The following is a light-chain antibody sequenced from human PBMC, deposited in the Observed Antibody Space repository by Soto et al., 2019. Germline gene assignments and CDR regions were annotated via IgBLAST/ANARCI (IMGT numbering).Light chain of an antibody. V-gene: IGKV3-11*01. CDR2: DAS. Sequence: IVLTQSPATLSLSPGERATLSFGASQSVSSYLAWYQQKPGQAPRLLIYDASNRATGIPARFSGSGSGTDFTLIISSLEPEDFAVYYCQQRSNCPPITFGQGTRLEI. J-gene: IGKJ5*01. CDR1: QSVSSY. CDR3: QQRSNCPPIT.